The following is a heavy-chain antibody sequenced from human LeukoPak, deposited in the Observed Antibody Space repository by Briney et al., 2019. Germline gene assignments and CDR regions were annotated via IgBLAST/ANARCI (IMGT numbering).Heavy chain of an antibody. CDR1: GGSLSSCDYY. V-gene: IGHV4-61*08. Sequence: PSETLSLTCTVSGGSLSSCDYYWSWIRQPPGKGLEWVGHFYYNGSTYYNPSLKSRVTLSLDTSQNQYCRELSYMTAAYTAVYYCARDRSGGTDYWGQGTLVTVSS. CDR3: ARDRSGGTDY. CDR2: FYYNGST. D-gene: IGHD2-15*01. J-gene: IGHJ4*02.